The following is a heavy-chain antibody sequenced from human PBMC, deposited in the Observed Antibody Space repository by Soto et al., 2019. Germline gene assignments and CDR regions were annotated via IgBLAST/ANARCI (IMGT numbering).Heavy chain of an antibody. V-gene: IGHV3-66*04. D-gene: IGHD6-13*01. CDR3: ARPPAHIAAFFPLHEY. Sequence: GGSLRLSCAASGFTVSSNYMSWVRQAPGKGLEWVSVIYSGGSTYYADSVKGRFTISRDNSKNTLYLQMNSLRAEDTAVYYCARPPAHIAAFFPLHEYWGQGTLVTVSS. J-gene: IGHJ4*02. CDR2: IYSGGST. CDR1: GFTVSSNY.